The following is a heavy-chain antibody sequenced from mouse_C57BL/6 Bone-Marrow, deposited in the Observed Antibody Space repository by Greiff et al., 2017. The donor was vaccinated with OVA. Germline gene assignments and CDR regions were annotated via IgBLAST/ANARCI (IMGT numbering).Heavy chain of an antibody. D-gene: IGHD2-3*01. J-gene: IGHJ4*01. CDR2: INYDGSST. CDR3: ARGWWDGYYGPYAMDY. CDR1: GFTFSDYY. Sequence: EVQLVESEGGLVQPGSSMKLSCTASGFTFSDYYMAWVRQVPEKGLEWVANINYDGSSTYYLDSLKSRFIISRDNAKNILYLQMSSLKSEDTATYYCARGWWDGYYGPYAMDYWGQGTSVTVSS. V-gene: IGHV5-16*01.